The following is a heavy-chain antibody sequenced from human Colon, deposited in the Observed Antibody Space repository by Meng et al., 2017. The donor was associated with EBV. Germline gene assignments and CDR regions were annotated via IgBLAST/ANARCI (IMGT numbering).Heavy chain of an antibody. CDR1: GDSVSNKNKY. V-gene: IGHV4-39*02. J-gene: IGHJ4*02. D-gene: IGHD2-2*02. Sequence: QLQLQESGPGLVKPSATLSPTCSVSGDSVSNKNKYWGWIRQPPGKGLEWIGNIYYTGSTYYNPSLKSRVTISMDTSKNQFSLRLSSVTAADTAVYYCAREAQSRVDTSHFDYWGQGTLVTVSS. CDR2: IYYTGST. CDR3: AREAQSRVDTSHFDY.